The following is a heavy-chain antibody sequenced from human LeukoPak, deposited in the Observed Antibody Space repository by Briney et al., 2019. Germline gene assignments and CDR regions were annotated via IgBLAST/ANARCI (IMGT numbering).Heavy chain of an antibody. CDR2: IYSGGST. D-gene: IGHD6-13*01. CDR1: GGSFSGYY. Sequence: ETLSLTCAVYGGSFSGYYWSWVRQAPGKGLEWVSVIYSGGSTYYADSVKGRFTISRDNSKNTLYLQMNSLRAEDTAVYYCARVGSSSALNWFDPWGQGTLVTVSS. CDR3: ARVGSSSALNWFDP. J-gene: IGHJ5*02. V-gene: IGHV3-66*01.